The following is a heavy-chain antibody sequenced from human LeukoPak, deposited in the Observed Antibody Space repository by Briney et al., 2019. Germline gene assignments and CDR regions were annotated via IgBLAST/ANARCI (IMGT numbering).Heavy chain of an antibody. CDR1: GGSVSSGSYY. CDR3: ARVGSGSYFDY. D-gene: IGHD1-26*01. CDR2: IYYSGST. V-gene: IGHV4-61*01. J-gene: IGHJ4*02. Sequence: PPETLSLTCTVSGGSVSSGSYYWSWIRQPPGKGLEWIGYIYYSGSTNYNPSLKSRVTISVDTSKNQFSLKLSSVTAADTAVYYCARVGSGSYFDYWGQGTLVTVSS.